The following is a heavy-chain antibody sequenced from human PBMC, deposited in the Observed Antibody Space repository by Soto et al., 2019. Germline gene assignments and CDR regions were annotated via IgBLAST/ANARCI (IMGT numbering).Heavy chain of an antibody. J-gene: IGHJ4*02. Sequence: SCKASGGTFSSYTISWVRQMPGKGLEWMGRIDPSDSYTNYSPSFQGHVTISADKSISTAYLQWSSLKASDTAMYYCARRSGPSSGYYYEPFDYWGQGTLVTVSS. CDR1: GGTFSSYT. CDR3: ARRSGPSSGYYYEPFDY. V-gene: IGHV5-10-1*01. D-gene: IGHD3-22*01. CDR2: IDPSDSYT.